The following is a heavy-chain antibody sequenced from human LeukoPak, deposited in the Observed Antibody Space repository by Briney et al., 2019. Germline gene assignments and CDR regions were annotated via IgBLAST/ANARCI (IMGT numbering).Heavy chain of an antibody. CDR3: ATIPSITQWLVPFGGGIFDY. V-gene: IGHV3-30-3*01. CDR2: ISYDGSNK. Sequence: QTGGSPRLSCAASGFTFSSYAMHWVRQAPGKGLEWVAVISYDGSNKYYADSVKGRFTISRDNSKNTLYLQMNSLRAEDTAVYYCATIPSITQWLVPFGGGIFDYWGQGTLVTVSS. J-gene: IGHJ4*02. D-gene: IGHD6-19*01. CDR1: GFTFSSYA.